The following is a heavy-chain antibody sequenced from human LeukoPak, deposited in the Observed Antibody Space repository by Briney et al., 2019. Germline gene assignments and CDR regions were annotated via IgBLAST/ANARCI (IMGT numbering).Heavy chain of an antibody. J-gene: IGHJ4*01. CDR1: GGSISSSSYY. D-gene: IGHD2-15*01. V-gene: IGHV4-39*02. CDR2: IYYSGST. Sequence: TSETLSLTCTVSGGSISSSSYYWGWIRQPPGKGLEWIGSIYYSGSTYYNPSLKSRVTISVDTSKNQFSLKLSSVTAADTAVYYCARDRDVDDFDSWGHGTLVTVSS. CDR3: ARDRDVDDFDS.